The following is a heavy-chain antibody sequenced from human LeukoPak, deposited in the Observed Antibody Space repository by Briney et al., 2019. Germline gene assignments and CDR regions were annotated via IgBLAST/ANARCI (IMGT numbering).Heavy chain of an antibody. CDR3: AKAPVTACRGAFCYPFDY. CDR1: GFTLSSYA. J-gene: IGHJ4*02. Sequence: GGSLRLSCAASGFTLSSYAMSWVRQAPGKGLEGVSAISDTGNTYHADPVKGRFTISRDSSKNTLFLQMNRLRPEDAAVYYCAKAPVTACRGAFCYPFDYWGLGTLVTVSS. D-gene: IGHD2-15*01. CDR2: ISDTGNT. V-gene: IGHV3-23*01.